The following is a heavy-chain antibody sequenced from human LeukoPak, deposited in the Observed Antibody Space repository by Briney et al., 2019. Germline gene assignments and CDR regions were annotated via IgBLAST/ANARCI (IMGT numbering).Heavy chain of an antibody. V-gene: IGHV1-18*01. CDR2: ISAYNGNT. Sequence: ASVKVSCKASGYTFTSYGISWVRQAPGQGLEWMGWISAYNGNTNYAQKFQGRVTMTEDTSTDTAHMELSSLRSEDTAVYYCATEGSITGTFRLFDYWGQGTLVTVSS. CDR1: GYTFTSYG. J-gene: IGHJ4*02. D-gene: IGHD1-7*01. CDR3: ATEGSITGTFRLFDY.